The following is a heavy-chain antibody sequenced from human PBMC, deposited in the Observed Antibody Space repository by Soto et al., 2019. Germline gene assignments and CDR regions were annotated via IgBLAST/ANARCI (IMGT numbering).Heavy chain of an antibody. Sequence: GGSLRLSCAASGFTFSSYAMHWVRQAPGKGLEYVSAINSNGGSTYYADSVKGRFTISRDNSKNTLYLQMGSPRAEDMAVYYCARASSVAVTGPIDYWGQGTLVTVSS. D-gene: IGHD6-19*01. CDR2: INSNGGST. V-gene: IGHV3-64*02. CDR3: ARASSVAVTGPIDY. J-gene: IGHJ4*02. CDR1: GFTFSSYA.